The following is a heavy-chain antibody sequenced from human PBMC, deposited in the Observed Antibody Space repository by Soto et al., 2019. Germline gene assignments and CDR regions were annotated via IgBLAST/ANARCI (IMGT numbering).Heavy chain of an antibody. D-gene: IGHD1-26*01. J-gene: IGHJ6*01. CDR2: IDPGDSYI. Sequence: PVESLTIFRQAPGYSFTNFCIMWVPQMPGKGLEWMGRIDPGDSYINYSPSFQGHVTISADKSISTAYLQWSSLKASDTAMYFCASHNPGVGPTSDYHYGMGVWGQGTTVTVSS. V-gene: IGHV5-10-1*01. CDR1: GYSFTNFC. CDR3: ASHNPGVGPTSDYHYGMGV.